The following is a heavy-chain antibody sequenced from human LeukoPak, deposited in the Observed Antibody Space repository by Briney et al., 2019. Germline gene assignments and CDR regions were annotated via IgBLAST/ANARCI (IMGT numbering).Heavy chain of an antibody. CDR3: AGRRYYDGSGYLE. CDR1: GDSVSRSDSY. CDR2: IYYSGRT. D-gene: IGHD3-22*01. V-gene: IGHV4-39*01. J-gene: IGHJ1*01. Sequence: SETLSLTCSVSGDSVSRSDSYWDWIRQPPGKGLEWIGTIYYSGRTYYSPSLKSRVTLSVDTSSNQFSLNLRSVTAADTAVYYCAGRRYYDGSGYLEWGQGTLLSVSS.